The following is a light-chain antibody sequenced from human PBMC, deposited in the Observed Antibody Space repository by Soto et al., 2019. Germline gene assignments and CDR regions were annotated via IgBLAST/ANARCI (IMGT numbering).Light chain of an antibody. J-gene: IGKJ5*01. CDR3: RQRSDWPLT. Sequence: EIVLTQSPGTLSLSPGERPTLSCRASQSVSSSYLAWYQQKPGQAPRLLIYDVSNRASGIPARFSGSGSETDFTLTISSLEPEDFAVYYCRQRSDWPLTFGQGTRLEI. CDR2: DVS. CDR1: QSVSSSY. V-gene: IGKV3D-20*02.